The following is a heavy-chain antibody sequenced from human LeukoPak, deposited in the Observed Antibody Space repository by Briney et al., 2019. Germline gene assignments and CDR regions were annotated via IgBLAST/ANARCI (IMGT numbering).Heavy chain of an antibody. CDR1: AFTFSTYS. D-gene: IGHD6-19*01. Sequence: GGSLRLSCAASAFTFSTYSMNWVRQAPGKGLQWDSYISSSGSAIYYADSVKGRFTISRDNAKSSLYLQMNSLRAEDTAVYYCAGGTRDSGLKWGPGTSVTVSS. CDR3: AGGTRDSGLK. CDR2: ISSSGSAI. V-gene: IGHV3-48*04. J-gene: IGHJ4*02.